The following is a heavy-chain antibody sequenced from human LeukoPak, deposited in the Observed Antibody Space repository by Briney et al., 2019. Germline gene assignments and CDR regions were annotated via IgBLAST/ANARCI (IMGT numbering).Heavy chain of an antibody. CDR2: ITGNGGGT. J-gene: IGHJ4*02. Sequence: PGGSLRLSCAASGFTFSNYSMSCVRPAPGKGLEWVSTITGNGGGTYYADSVKGRFTISRDNSKNTLYLQMNSLRAEDTAVYYCAKPNDGESRGWGQGTLVTVSS. V-gene: IGHV3-23*01. D-gene: IGHD3-10*01. CDR1: GFTFSNYS. CDR3: AKPNDGESRG.